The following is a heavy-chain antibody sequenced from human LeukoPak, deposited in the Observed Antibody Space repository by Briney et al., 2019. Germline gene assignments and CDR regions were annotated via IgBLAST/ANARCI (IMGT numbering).Heavy chain of an antibody. J-gene: IGHJ4*02. CDR3: AIHIGYCSGGSCYPPAGDFDY. CDR1: GYTFTSYG. CDR2: ISAYNGNT. V-gene: IGHV1-18*01. Sequence: ASVKVTCKASGYTFTSYGISWVRQAPAQGLEGMGWISAYNGNTNYAQKLQGRVTITTDTSTSTAYMELRSLRSDDTAVYYCAIHIGYCSGGSCYPPAGDFDYWGQGTLVTVSS. D-gene: IGHD2-15*01.